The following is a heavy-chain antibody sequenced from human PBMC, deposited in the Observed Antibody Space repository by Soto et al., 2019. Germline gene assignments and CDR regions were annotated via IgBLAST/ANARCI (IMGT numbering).Heavy chain of an antibody. CDR1: GGSISSGDYY. CDR3: ARGGGGYSGYEGRYFDL. J-gene: IGHJ2*01. CDR2: IFYSGST. D-gene: IGHD5-12*01. Sequence: QVQLQESGPGLVKPSQTLSLTCTVSGGSISSGDYYWSWIRQPPGKGLEWIGYIFYSGSTYYNPSLRSRVTISGDTAKTQFSLQLSSGRAADTAMYYCARGGGGYSGYEGRYFDLWGRGTLVTVSS. V-gene: IGHV4-30-4*01.